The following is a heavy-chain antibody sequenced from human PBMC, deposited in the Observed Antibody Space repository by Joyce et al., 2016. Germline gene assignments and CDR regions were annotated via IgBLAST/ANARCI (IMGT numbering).Heavy chain of an antibody. D-gene: IGHD3-10*01. Sequence: QVQLQESGPGLVKPSQTLSLTCSVSGGSISSGDYYWSWIRQPPGKGLEGIGYIYYTGSTYYNLSLKSRITRSVDTSKNQFSLKLSSVTAADTAVYYCARVTWFGDKGFDYWGQGTLVTVSS. CDR1: GGSISSGDYY. V-gene: IGHV4-30-4*01. CDR3: ARVTWFGDKGFDY. J-gene: IGHJ4*02. CDR2: IYYTGST.